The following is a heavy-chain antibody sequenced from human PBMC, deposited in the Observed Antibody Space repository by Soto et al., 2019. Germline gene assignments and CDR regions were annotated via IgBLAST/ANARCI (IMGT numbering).Heavy chain of an antibody. Sequence: ASETLSLTCAVYGGSFSGYYWSWIRQPPGKGLEWIGEINHSGSTNYNPSLKSRVTISVDTSKNQFSLKLSSVTAADTAVYYCARDVSLVPRRTPTQGYFDYWGQGTLVTVSS. V-gene: IGHV4-34*01. CDR2: INHSGST. CDR1: GGSFSGYY. CDR3: ARDVSLVPRRTPTQGYFDY. D-gene: IGHD2-8*01. J-gene: IGHJ4*02.